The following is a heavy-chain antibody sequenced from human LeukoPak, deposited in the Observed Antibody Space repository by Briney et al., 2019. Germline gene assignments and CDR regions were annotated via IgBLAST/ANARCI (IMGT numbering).Heavy chain of an antibody. V-gene: IGHV3-30*18. J-gene: IGHJ3*02. CDR3: AKELLSSPPAEDAFDI. Sequence: GGSLRLSCEASGFTFSSYAMNWVRQAPGKGLDWMAVISYNGNKKYYADYVKGRFTISTDNSKNTLYLQMDSLRAEDTAVYYYAKELLSSPPAEDAFDIWGQGTMVTVSS. D-gene: IGHD1-14*01. CDR2: ISYNGNKK. CDR1: GFTFSSYA.